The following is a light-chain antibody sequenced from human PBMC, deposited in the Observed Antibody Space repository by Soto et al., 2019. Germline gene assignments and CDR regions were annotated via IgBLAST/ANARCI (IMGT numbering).Light chain of an antibody. CDR2: AAS. CDR1: QGISSY. J-gene: IGKJ1*01. CDR3: QQYYSYPRT. V-gene: IGKV1-8*01. Sequence: AIRMTQSPSSFSATTGDRVTITCGASQGISSYLAWYKQKPGKAPKIMIYAASTLQSGVPSRFRGSGSGTDFTLTISCLKSEDFETYYCQQYYSYPRTFGQGTKVDI.